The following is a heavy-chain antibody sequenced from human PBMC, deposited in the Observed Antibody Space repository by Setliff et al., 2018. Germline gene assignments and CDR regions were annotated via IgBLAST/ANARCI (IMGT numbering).Heavy chain of an antibody. CDR2: IYTDGTT. D-gene: IGHD2-15*01. V-gene: IGHV4-61*02. Sequence: SETLSLTCTVSGASLRSGSNYWGWFRQPAGKGLEWVGRIYTDGTTNYNPSLKSRVSISADTSMNHFSLRMTSVSAEDTAVYYCARRLPYFGMDVWGQGTTVTVSS. CDR1: GASLRSGSNY. J-gene: IGHJ6*02. CDR3: ARRLPYFGMDV.